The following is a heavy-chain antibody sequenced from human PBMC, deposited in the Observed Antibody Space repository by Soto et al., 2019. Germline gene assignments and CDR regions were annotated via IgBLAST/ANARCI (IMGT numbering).Heavy chain of an antibody. J-gene: IGHJ6*02. CDR1: GGSISSGDYY. V-gene: IGHV4-30-4*01. D-gene: IGHD2-15*01. CDR3: ARRGPSGGSCYAPSPCPGMDV. CDR2: IYYSGST. Sequence: SETLSLTCTVSGGSISSGDYYWSWIRQPPGKGLEWIGYIYYSGSTYYNPSLKSRATISVDTSRNKFSLKLSSVTAADTAVYYCARRGPSGGSCYAPSPCPGMDVWGQGTTVTVS.